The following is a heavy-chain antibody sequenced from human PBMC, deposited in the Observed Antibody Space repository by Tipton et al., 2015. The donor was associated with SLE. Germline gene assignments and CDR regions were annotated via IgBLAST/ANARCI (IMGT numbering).Heavy chain of an antibody. CDR2: VYTSGST. V-gene: IGHV4-61*02. D-gene: IGHD5-18*01. CDR3: ARAWIQLWSDFDY. CDR1: GGSVSSGGYY. J-gene: IGHJ4*02. Sequence: TLSLTCSVYGGSVSSGGYYWSWIRQPAGKGLEWIGRVYTSGSTDYNPSLKSRVTISIDTSKNHFSLKLSSVTAADTAVYYCARAWIQLWSDFDYWGQGTLVTVSS.